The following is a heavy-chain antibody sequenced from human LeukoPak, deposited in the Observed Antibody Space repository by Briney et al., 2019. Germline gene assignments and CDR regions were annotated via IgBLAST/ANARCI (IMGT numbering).Heavy chain of an antibody. CDR3: AKERAVTMIVVVITTGFDY. CDR1: GFTFSSYA. D-gene: IGHD3-22*01. J-gene: IGHJ4*02. Sequence: SGGSLRLSCAASGFTFSSYAMSWVPQAPGKGLEWVSAISGSGGSTYYADSVKGRFTISRDNSKNTLYLQMNSLRAEDTAVYYCAKERAVTMIVVVITTGFDYWGQGTLVTVSS. V-gene: IGHV3-23*01. CDR2: ISGSGGST.